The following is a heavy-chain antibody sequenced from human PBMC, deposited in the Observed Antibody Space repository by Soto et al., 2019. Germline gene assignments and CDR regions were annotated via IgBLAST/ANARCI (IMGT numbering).Heavy chain of an antibody. D-gene: IGHD1-20*01. Sequence: QVQLQESGPGLVKPSQTLSLTCTVSGGSISSGGYYWSWIRQHPGKGLEWIGYIYYSGSTYYNPSLKSRVTLSVDTSKNQFSLKLSSVTAADTAVYYCARGAEYNPANYYFDYWGQGTLVTVSS. CDR1: GGSISSGGYY. CDR3: ARGAEYNPANYYFDY. V-gene: IGHV4-31*03. CDR2: IYYSGST. J-gene: IGHJ4*02.